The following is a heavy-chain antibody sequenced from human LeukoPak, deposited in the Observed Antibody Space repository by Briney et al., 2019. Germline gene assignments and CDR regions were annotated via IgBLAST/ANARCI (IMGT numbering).Heavy chain of an antibody. V-gene: IGHV3-11*01. CDR3: ARTSWIQLWSDY. D-gene: IGHD5-18*01. CDR1: GFTFSDYY. J-gene: IGHJ4*02. Sequence: TGGSLRLSCAASGFTFSDYYMSWIRQAPGKGLEWVSYISSSGSTIYYADSVKGRFTISRDNAKNSLYLQMNSLRAEDTAVYYCARTSWIQLWSDYWGQGTLVTVSS. CDR2: ISSSGSTI.